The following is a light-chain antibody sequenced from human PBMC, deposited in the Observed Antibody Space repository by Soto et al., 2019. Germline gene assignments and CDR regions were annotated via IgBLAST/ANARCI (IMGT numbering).Light chain of an antibody. V-gene: IGKV1-5*03. CDR3: QKYSSSPLT. CDR1: QTISSW. CDR2: EAS. Sequence: DIQFAHSVSSRPVFVGSRNTITCRDSQTISSWLAWYQQKPGKAPKLLIYEASALESGVPYRFSGSGSGTEFTLTISSLEPEDVAIYYCQKYSSSPLTFGGGTKVDIK. J-gene: IGKJ4*01.